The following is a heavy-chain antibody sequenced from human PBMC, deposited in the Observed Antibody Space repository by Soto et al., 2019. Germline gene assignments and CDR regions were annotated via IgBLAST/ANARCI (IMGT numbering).Heavy chain of an antibody. V-gene: IGHV4-39*01. Sequence: SETLSLTCTVSGGSISSSSYYWGWIRQPPGKGLEWIGSIYYSGSTYYNPSLKSRVTISVDTSKNQFSLKLSSVTAADTAVYYCARQREMATITAWVSYWGQGTLVPVSS. CDR3: ARQREMATITAWVSY. CDR1: GGSISSSSYY. CDR2: IYYSGST. J-gene: IGHJ4*02. D-gene: IGHD5-12*01.